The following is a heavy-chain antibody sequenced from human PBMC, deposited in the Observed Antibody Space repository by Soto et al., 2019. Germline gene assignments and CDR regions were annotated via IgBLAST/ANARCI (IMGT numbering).Heavy chain of an antibody. D-gene: IGHD4-17*01. CDR1: GGTFSSYA. CDR3: ARGFRHDYGDYVFDP. CDR2: IIPIFGTA. Sequence: SVKVSCKASGGTFSSYAISWVRQAPGQGLEWTGGIIPIFGTANYAQKFQGRVTITADESTSTAYMELSSLRSEDTAVYYCARGFRHDYGDYVFDPWGQGTLVTVS. V-gene: IGHV1-69*13. J-gene: IGHJ5*02.